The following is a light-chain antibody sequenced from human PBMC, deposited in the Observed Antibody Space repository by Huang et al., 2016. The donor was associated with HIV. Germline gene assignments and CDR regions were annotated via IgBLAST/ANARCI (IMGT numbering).Light chain of an antibody. CDR2: AAS. V-gene: IGKV1-39*01. Sequence: DIQMTQSPSSLSASVGDRVTVTCRASQNIRSYLNLYQQKAGKAPRLLIYAASSLQRGVPSRFSGSGSGTDFTLTISSLQREDFATYYCQQSSNTPHTFGQGTKVEIK. CDR3: QQSSNTPHT. J-gene: IGKJ1*01. CDR1: QNIRSY.